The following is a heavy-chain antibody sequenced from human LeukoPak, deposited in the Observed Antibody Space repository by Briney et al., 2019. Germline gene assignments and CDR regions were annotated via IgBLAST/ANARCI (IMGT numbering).Heavy chain of an antibody. CDR2: FDPEDGET. CDR1: GCALTELS. CDR3: AKGSIYYYYMDV. Sequence: GASVKVSCKVSGCALTELSMHWVRLAPGKGLEGMGGFDPEDGETIYAQQFQGRVTMTEDTSTDTAYMELSSLRSEDTAVYYCAKGSIYYYYMDVWGKGTTVTVSS. D-gene: IGHD6-6*01. J-gene: IGHJ6*03. V-gene: IGHV1-24*01.